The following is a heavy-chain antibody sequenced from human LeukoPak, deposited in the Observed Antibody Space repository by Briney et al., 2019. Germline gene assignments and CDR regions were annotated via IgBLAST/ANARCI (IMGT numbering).Heavy chain of an antibody. Sequence: PSETLSLTCTVSGGSISSYYWSWIRQPAGKGLEWIGRIYTSGSTNSNPSLKSRVTMSVDTSKNQFSLKLSSVTAADTAVYYCARDASYYYDSSGYYYFAPNVHYFDYWGQGTLVTVSS. CDR1: GGSISSYY. J-gene: IGHJ4*02. D-gene: IGHD3-22*01. CDR2: IYTSGST. V-gene: IGHV4-4*07. CDR3: ARDASYYYDSSGYYYFAPNVHYFDY.